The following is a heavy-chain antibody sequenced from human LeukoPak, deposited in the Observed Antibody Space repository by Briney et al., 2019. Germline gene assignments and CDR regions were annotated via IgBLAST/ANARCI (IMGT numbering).Heavy chain of an antibody. J-gene: IGHJ4*02. Sequence: PGGSLRLSCAASGFTFSSYSMNWVRQAPGKGLEWVSAISGSGGSTYYADSVKGRFTISRDNSKNTLYLQMNSLRAEDTAVYYCAKDPLDDVGDSTPSTFDYWGQGTLVTVSS. D-gene: IGHD2-2*01. V-gene: IGHV3-23*01. CDR2: ISGSGGST. CDR1: GFTFSSYS. CDR3: AKDPLDDVGDSTPSTFDY.